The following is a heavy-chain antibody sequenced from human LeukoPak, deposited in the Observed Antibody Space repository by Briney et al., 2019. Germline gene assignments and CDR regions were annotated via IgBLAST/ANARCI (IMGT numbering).Heavy chain of an antibody. V-gene: IGHV1-18*01. CDR2: ISAYNGNT. Sequence: GASVKVSCKASGYTFTSYAITWVRQAPGQGVEWMGWISAYNGNTNYAQMLQGRVTMTTDTSTSTAYMEMRSLRSYDTAVYYCARSPPTYYDSSGYSDYWGQGTLVTVSS. J-gene: IGHJ4*02. CDR1: GYTFTSYA. D-gene: IGHD3-22*01. CDR3: ARSPPTYYDSSGYSDY.